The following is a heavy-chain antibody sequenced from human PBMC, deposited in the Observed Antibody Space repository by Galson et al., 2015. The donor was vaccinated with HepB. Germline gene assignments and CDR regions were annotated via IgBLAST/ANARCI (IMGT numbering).Heavy chain of an antibody. CDR3: AREQLGIPLGFDP. J-gene: IGHJ5*02. Sequence: SLSPPCAASGFTFRSYGMHWVRPGPAQGLERVAVIWYDGSNNSYADSVKGRFTISRDNSKNTLYLQMNSLRAEDTAVYYCAREQLGIPLGFDPWGQGTLVTVSS. CDR1: GFTFRSYG. V-gene: IGHV3-33*08. D-gene: IGHD6-13*01. CDR2: IWYDGSNN.